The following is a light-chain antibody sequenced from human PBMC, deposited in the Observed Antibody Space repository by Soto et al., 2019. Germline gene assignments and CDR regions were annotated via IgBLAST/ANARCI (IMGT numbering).Light chain of an antibody. Sequence: QSALTQPASVSGSPGQSITISCTGTSSDVGSYNLVSWYQQHPGKAPKLMIYEVSKRPSGVSYRFSGFKSGNTASLTISGLQAEDEADYYCCSYAGSSTDVVFGGGTKVTVL. CDR1: SSDVGSYNL. J-gene: IGLJ2*01. CDR3: CSYAGSSTDVV. V-gene: IGLV2-23*02. CDR2: EVS.